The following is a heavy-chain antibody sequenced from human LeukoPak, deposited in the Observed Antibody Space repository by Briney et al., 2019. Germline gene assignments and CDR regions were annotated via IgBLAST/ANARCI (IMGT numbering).Heavy chain of an antibody. CDR2: ISSNGGAT. V-gene: IGHV3-64*04. Sequence: GGSLRLSCSASGFTFSSYPMHWVRQAPGKGLEFVSAISSNGGATYYRDSVKGRFTISRDNSKNTLYLQMNSLRAEDTAVYYCARSSMGDYVWGSYRYIPFDYWGQGTLVTVSS. D-gene: IGHD3-16*02. J-gene: IGHJ4*02. CDR3: ARSSMGDYVWGSYRYIPFDY. CDR1: GFTFSSYP.